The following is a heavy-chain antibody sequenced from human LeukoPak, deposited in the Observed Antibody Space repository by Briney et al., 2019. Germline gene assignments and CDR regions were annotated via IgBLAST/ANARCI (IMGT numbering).Heavy chain of an antibody. CDR1: GFTFSDYY. J-gene: IGHJ4*02. CDR2: ISSSGSTI. Sequence: GGSLRLSCAASGFTFSDYYMSWIRQAPGKGLEWVSYISSSGSTIYYADSVKGRFTISRDNSKNTLYLQMNSLRAEDTAVYYCAKDSGYGDYGYWGQGTLVTVSS. D-gene: IGHD4-17*01. V-gene: IGHV3-11*01. CDR3: AKDSGYGDYGY.